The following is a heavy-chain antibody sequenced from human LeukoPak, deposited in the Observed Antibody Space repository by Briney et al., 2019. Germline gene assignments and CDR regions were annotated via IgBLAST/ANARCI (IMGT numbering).Heavy chain of an antibody. CDR2: INSDGSST. CDR3: ARDHRGSGSRYYYYYMDV. D-gene: IGHD3-10*01. Sequence: GGSLRLSCAASGFTFSSYWMHWVRQAPGKGLVWVSRINSDGSSTSYADSVKGRFTISRDNTKNTLYLQMNSLRAEDTAVYYCARDHRGSGSRYYYYYMDVWGKGTTVTISS. J-gene: IGHJ6*03. CDR1: GFTFSSYW. V-gene: IGHV3-74*01.